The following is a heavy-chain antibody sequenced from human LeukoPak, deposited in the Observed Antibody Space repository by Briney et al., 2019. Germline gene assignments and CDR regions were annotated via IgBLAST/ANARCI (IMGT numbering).Heavy chain of an antibody. CDR1: GFTFSDYY. J-gene: IGHJ4*02. D-gene: IGHD6-19*01. CDR2: ISGSGGST. Sequence: PGGSLRLSCAASGFTFSDYYMSWVRQAPGKGLEWVSAISGSGGSTYYADSVKGRFTISRDNSKNTLYLQMNSLRAEDTAVYYCAPLGAVAGNFDYWGQGTLVTVSS. CDR3: APLGAVAGNFDY. V-gene: IGHV3-23*01.